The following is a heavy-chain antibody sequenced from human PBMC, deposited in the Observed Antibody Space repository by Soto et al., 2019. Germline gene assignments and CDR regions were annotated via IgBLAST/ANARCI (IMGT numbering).Heavy chain of an antibody. V-gene: IGHV3-30*18. CDR3: AKPGQLGSYFDY. D-gene: IGHD6-13*01. CDR2: ISLDGSHK. Sequence: QVQLVESGGGVVQPGRSLRLSCAASGFTLSSYGMHWVRQAPGKGLEWVAIISLDGSHKHYADSVKGRFTISRDNSKNTLYLQMNSLRAEDTAVYYCAKPGQLGSYFDYWGQGTLVTVSS. J-gene: IGHJ4*02. CDR1: GFTLSSYG.